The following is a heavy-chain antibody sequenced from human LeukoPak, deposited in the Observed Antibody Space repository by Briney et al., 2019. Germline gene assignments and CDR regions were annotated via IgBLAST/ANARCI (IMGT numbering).Heavy chain of an antibody. J-gene: IGHJ4*02. CDR2: ISPYSGNT. CDR3: ARASGVSAAGSPYYFDY. V-gene: IGHV1-18*01. CDR1: GYTFLSYG. Sequence: GASVKVSCKASGYTFLSYGITWVRQAPGQGLECMGWISPYSGNTDYAQKFQGRVTMTTDTSTTTAYMELRSLRSDDTAVYYCARASGVSAAGSPYYFDYWGQGTLVTVSS. D-gene: IGHD6-13*01.